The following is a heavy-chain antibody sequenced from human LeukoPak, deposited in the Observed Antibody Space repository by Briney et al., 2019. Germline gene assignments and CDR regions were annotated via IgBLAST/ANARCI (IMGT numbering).Heavy chain of an antibody. CDR3: AKDPAVVATIKAPFDY. D-gene: IGHD5-12*01. V-gene: IGHV3-23*01. Sequence: GGSLRLSCAASGFTFSSYAMSWVRQAPGKRLEWVSAISGSGGSTYYADSVKGRFTISRDNSKNTLYLQMNSLRAEDTAVYYCAKDPAVVATIKAPFDYWGQGTLVTVSS. CDR2: ISGSGGST. J-gene: IGHJ4*02. CDR1: GFTFSSYA.